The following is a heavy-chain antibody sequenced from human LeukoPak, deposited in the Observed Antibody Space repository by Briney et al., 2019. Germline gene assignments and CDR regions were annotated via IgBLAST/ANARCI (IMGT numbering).Heavy chain of an antibody. D-gene: IGHD1-26*01. CDR1: GFTFSSYG. CDR3: AKDRTGGSYDFDY. CDR2: IWYDGSNK. V-gene: IGHV3-33*06. J-gene: IGHJ4*02. Sequence: GRSLRLSCAASGFTFSSYGMHWVRQAPGKGLEWVAVIWYDGSNKYYADSVKGRFTISRDNSKNTLYLQMNSLRAEDTAVYYCAKDRTGGSYDFDYWGQGTLVTVSS.